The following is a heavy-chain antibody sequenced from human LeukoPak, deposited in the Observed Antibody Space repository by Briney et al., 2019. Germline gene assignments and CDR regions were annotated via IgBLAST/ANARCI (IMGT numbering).Heavy chain of an antibody. Sequence: PSETLSLTCTVSGGSISSYYWSWLRQPPGKGLEWLGYIFYSGSTNYNPYLQSRVTISVDTSKNQFSLKLSSVTAADTAVYYCARQSRIQEWYRGPFDYWGQGTLVTVSS. CDR2: IFYSGST. V-gene: IGHV4-59*08. D-gene: IGHD5-18*01. CDR3: ARQSRIQEWYRGPFDY. CDR1: GGSISSYY. J-gene: IGHJ4*02.